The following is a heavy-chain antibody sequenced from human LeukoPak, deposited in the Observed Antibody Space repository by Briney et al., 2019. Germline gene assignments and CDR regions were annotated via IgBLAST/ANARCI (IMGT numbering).Heavy chain of an antibody. CDR2: IKQDGSEK. Sequence: GGSLRLSCAVSGFSVSGYWMTWVRQAPGKGLELVANIKQDGSEKNYLDSVKGRFTISRDNAENSLFLQMNSLRVEDTAVYYCAREWQGGIAAAGTRIEGDYWGQGTLVAVSS. CDR3: AREWQGGIAAAGTRIEGDY. V-gene: IGHV3-7*01. CDR1: GFSVSGYW. J-gene: IGHJ4*02. D-gene: IGHD6-13*01.